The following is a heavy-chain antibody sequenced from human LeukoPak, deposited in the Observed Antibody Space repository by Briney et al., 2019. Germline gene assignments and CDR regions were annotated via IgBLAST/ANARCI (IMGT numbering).Heavy chain of an antibody. J-gene: IGHJ4*02. CDR3: ARARDGYNYDFDY. CDR2: VKQDGSEK. CDR1: GFTFSSYW. V-gene: IGHV3-7*04. Sequence: GGSLRLSCAASGFTFSSYWMSWVRQAPGKGLEWVANVKQDGSEKYYVDSVKGRFTISRDNAKNSLYLQVNSLRAEDTAVYYCARARDGYNYDFDYWGQGTLVTVSS. D-gene: IGHD5-24*01.